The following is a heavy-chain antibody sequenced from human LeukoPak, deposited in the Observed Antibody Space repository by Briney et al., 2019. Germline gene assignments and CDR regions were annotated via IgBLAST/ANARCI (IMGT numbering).Heavy chain of an antibody. CDR1: GFTFSSYW. Sequence: GGSLRLSCAASGFTFSSYWMSWVRQAPGKGLEWVANIKEDGSEKYYVDSVKGRFTISRDNAKNSLYLQMNSLRAEDTAVYYCARVRGRCRSTSCRNEYFDYWGQGTLATVSS. J-gene: IGHJ4*02. D-gene: IGHD2-2*01. CDR2: IKEDGSEK. CDR3: ARVRGRCRSTSCRNEYFDY. V-gene: IGHV3-7*03.